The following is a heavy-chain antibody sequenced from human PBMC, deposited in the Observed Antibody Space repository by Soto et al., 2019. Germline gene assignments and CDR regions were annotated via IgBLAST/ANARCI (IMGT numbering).Heavy chain of an antibody. Sequence: PGGSLRLSCAASGFTFSSYGMHWVRQAPGKGLEWVAVISYDGSNKYYADSVKGRFTISRDNSKNTLYLQMNSLRAEDTAVYYCATIAVAVHFDYWGQGTLVTVS. CDR2: ISYDGSNK. CDR1: GFTFSSYG. D-gene: IGHD6-19*01. V-gene: IGHV3-30*03. CDR3: ATIAVAVHFDY. J-gene: IGHJ4*02.